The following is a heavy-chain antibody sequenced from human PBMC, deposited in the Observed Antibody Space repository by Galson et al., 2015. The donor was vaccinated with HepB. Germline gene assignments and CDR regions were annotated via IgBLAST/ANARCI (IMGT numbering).Heavy chain of an antibody. Sequence: SLRLSCAASGFTFSSYAMSWVRQAPGKGLVWVSRINSDGSSTSYADSVKGRFTISRDNAKNTLYLQMNSLRAEDTAVYYCARVAVVAATLGYWGQGTLVTVSS. CDR3: ARVAVVAATLGY. CDR2: INSDGSST. J-gene: IGHJ4*02. D-gene: IGHD2-15*01. CDR1: GFTFSSYA. V-gene: IGHV3-74*01.